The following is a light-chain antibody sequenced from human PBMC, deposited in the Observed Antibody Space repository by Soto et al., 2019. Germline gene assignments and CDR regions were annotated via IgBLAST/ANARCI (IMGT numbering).Light chain of an antibody. CDR3: QQYHNWPIT. CDR2: AAS. CDR1: QGIGTN. J-gene: IGKJ5*01. Sequence: EIVMTQSPGTLSVSPGERATLSCRASQGIGTNLAWYQQRPGQAPRLLIYAASSRATDIPARFSGSGSGAEFTLTISSLQSEDFAVYYCQQYHNWPITFGQGTRLEI. V-gene: IGKV3-15*01.